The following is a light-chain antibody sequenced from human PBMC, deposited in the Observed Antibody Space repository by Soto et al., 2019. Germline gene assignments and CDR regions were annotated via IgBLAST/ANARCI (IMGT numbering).Light chain of an antibody. J-gene: IGLJ1*01. V-gene: IGLV2-11*01. CDR2: DVS. Sequence: QSALTQPRSVSGSPGQSVTISCTGTSSDVGGYNYVSWYQQHPGKAPKLMIYDVSKRPSGVPDRFSGSKSGNTASLTISGLQPEGEADYYCCSYAGSYTLGVFGTGTKLTVL. CDR3: CSYAGSYTLGV. CDR1: SSDVGGYNY.